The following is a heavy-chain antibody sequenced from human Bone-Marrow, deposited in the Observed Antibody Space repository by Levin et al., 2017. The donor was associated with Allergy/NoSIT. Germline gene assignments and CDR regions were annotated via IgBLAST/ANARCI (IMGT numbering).Heavy chain of an antibody. D-gene: IGHD6-19*01. J-gene: IGHJ4*02. V-gene: IGHV3-23*01. CDR2: VDSVGRP. CDR1: GFTLQNYG. CDR3: ARELHSRDWTLYYVES. Sequence: GGSLRLSCAASGFTLQNYGMSWVRQAPGKGLEWVSAVDSVGRPHYAGFVKGRFTASRDTSKNTLYLQMSSLGTDDTAVDYWARELHSRDWTLYYVESWGKGTPVTVSS.